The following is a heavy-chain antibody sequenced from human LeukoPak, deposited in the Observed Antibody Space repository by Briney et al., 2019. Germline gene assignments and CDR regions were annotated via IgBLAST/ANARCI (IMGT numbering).Heavy chain of an antibody. Sequence: ASVTVSCKASGGTFSSYAISWVRQAPGQGLEWMGGIIPIFGTANYAQKFQGRVTITADESTSTAYMELSSLRSEDTAVYYCAREDGSGSYYYYYYGMDVWGQGTTVTVSS. J-gene: IGHJ6*02. CDR3: AREDGSGSYYYYYYGMDV. D-gene: IGHD3-10*01. V-gene: IGHV1-69*13. CDR1: GGTFSSYA. CDR2: IIPIFGTA.